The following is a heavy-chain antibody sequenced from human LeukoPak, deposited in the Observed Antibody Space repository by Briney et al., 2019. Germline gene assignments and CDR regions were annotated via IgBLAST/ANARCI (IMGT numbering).Heavy chain of an antibody. V-gene: IGHV1-18*01. Sequence: ASVKVSCKASGYTFTSYGISWVRQAPGQGLEWMGWISTYNGDTNYAQKLQGRVTMTTDTSTNTAYMELRSLRSDDTAVYYCARGSSSWGYYGDPEFPEFDPWGQGTLVTVSS. CDR1: GYTFTSYG. CDR3: ARGSSSWGYYGDPEFPEFDP. J-gene: IGHJ5*02. D-gene: IGHD3-10*01. CDR2: ISTYNGDT.